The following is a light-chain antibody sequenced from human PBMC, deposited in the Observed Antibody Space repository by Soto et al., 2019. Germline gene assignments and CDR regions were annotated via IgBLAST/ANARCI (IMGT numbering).Light chain of an antibody. CDR1: QSVRSN. Sequence: EIVMTQSPATLSVSPGERATLSCRASQSVRSNLAWYQQKRSQAPRLLIYGASNRATGIPARFSGSGSGTEFTLTISSLQSEDFAIYSCHQYNYWPLTFGGGTNVEI. J-gene: IGKJ4*01. CDR3: HQYNYWPLT. V-gene: IGKV3-15*01. CDR2: GAS.